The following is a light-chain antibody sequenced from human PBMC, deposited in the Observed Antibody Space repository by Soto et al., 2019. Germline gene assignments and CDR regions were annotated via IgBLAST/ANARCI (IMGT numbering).Light chain of an antibody. Sequence: QSVLTQPPSVSEAPGQRVTISCTGSSSNIGAGYEAHWYQQVPGTAPKLLIYENNNRPSGVPDRFSGSKSGTSASLAITGLQAEDEAEYYCQSYDSSLSGYVFGTGTKGIVL. V-gene: IGLV1-40*01. CDR1: SSNIGAGYE. CDR2: ENN. J-gene: IGLJ1*01. CDR3: QSYDSSLSGYV.